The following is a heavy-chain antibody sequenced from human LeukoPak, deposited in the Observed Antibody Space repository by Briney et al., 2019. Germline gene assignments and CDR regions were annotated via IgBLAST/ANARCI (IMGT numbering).Heavy chain of an antibody. V-gene: IGHV4-61*02. Sequence: SETLSLTCTVSGGSISSGSYYWSWIRQPAGKGLEWIGRIYTSGSTNYNPSLKSRVTISLDTSKNQFSLRLSSVTAADTAVYYCARGPGYYGSGSYPSVYWGQGTLVTVSS. CDR3: ARGPGYYGSGSYPSVY. CDR2: IYTSGST. J-gene: IGHJ4*02. CDR1: GGSISSGSYY. D-gene: IGHD3-10*01.